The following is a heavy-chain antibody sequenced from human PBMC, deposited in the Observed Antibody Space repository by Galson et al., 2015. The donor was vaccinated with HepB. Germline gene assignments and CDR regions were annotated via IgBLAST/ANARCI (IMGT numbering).Heavy chain of an antibody. Sequence: SLRLSCAASGFTFSSYWMHWVRQVPGKGLVWVSRINSDGSYITYADSVKGRFTISRDNAKNTLYLQMNSPRAEDTALYYCARTRGAAAGIFDNWGRGSLVTVSS. V-gene: IGHV3-74*01. CDR2: INSDGSYI. J-gene: IGHJ4*02. D-gene: IGHD6-13*01. CDR1: GFTFSSYW. CDR3: ARTRGAAAGIFDN.